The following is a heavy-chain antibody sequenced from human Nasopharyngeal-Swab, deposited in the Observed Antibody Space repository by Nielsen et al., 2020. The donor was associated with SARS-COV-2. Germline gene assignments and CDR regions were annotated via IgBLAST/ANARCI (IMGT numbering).Heavy chain of an antibody. J-gene: IGHJ4*02. D-gene: IGHD3-22*01. Sequence: GESLKISCAASGLTFTSYWMHWVRQAPGKGLEWVSSISGSGGGTFYADSVRGRFTISRDNSKNTLYLQMSSLRAEDTAVYYCAKDGVVTMIVVVISYFDYWGQGTLVTVSS. CDR3: AKDGVVTMIVVVISYFDY. CDR1: GLTFTSYW. CDR2: ISGSGGGT. V-gene: IGHV3-23*01.